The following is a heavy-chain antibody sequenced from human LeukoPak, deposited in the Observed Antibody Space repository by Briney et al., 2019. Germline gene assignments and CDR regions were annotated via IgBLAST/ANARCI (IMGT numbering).Heavy chain of an antibody. CDR2: ISSSGSTI. CDR1: GFTFSSYE. J-gene: IGHJ4*02. Sequence: GRSLRLSCAASGFTFSSYEMNWVRQAPGKGLEWVSYISSSGSTIYYADSVKGRFTISRDNAKNSLYLQMNSLRAEDTAVYYCARAASKGRGATRHLDYWGQGTLVTVSS. D-gene: IGHD1-26*01. V-gene: IGHV3-48*03. CDR3: ARAASKGRGATRHLDY.